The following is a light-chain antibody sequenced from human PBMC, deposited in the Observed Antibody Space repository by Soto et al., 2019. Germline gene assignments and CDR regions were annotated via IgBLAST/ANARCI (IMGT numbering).Light chain of an antibody. CDR2: GAS. V-gene: IGKV3-15*01. CDR3: QQYNNWPRRT. CDR1: QSVSSN. J-gene: IGKJ1*01. Sequence: EIVMTQSPATLSVSPGERATLSCRASQSVSSNLAWYQQKPGQAPRLLIYGASTRATGIPARFSGSGSGTKFTLPISSLQSEDFAVYYCQQYNNWPRRTFGQGTKVEIK.